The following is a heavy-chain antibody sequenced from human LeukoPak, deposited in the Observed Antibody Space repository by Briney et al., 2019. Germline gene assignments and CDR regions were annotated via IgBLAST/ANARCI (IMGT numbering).Heavy chain of an antibody. V-gene: IGHV1-8*01. J-gene: IGHJ4*02. D-gene: IGHD3-16*02. Sequence: APVKVSCKASGYTFTSYDINWVRQATGQGLEWMGWMNPNSGNTGYAQKFQGRVTMTRNTSISTAYMELSSLRSEDTAVYYCARGRFDYDYVWGSYPDYWGQGTLVTVSS. CDR1: GYTFTSYD. CDR2: MNPNSGNT. CDR3: ARGRFDYDYVWGSYPDY.